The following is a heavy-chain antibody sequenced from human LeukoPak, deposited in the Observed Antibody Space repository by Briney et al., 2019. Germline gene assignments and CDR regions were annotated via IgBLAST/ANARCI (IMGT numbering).Heavy chain of an antibody. CDR2: INHSGST. CDR1: GGSFSGYY. J-gene: IGHJ4*02. D-gene: IGHD5-18*01. V-gene: IGHV4-34*01. Sequence: SETLSLTCAVYGGSFSGYYWSWIRQPPGKGLEWIGEINHSGSTNYNPSLKSRVTISVDTSKNQFSLKLSSVTAADTAVYFCARAGLGYSYGYFDYWGQGTLVTVSS. CDR3: ARAGLGYSYGYFDY.